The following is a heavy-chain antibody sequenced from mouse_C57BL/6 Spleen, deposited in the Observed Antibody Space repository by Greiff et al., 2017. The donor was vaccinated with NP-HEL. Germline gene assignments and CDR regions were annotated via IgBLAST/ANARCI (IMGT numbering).Heavy chain of an antibody. J-gene: IGHJ3*01. CDR1: GHAFSSSW. Sequence: QVQLQQSGPELVKPGASVKISCKASGHAFSSSWMNWVKQRPGKGLEWIGRIYPGDGDTNYNGKFKGKATLTADKSSSTAYLQLSSLTSEDSAVYCGPRSGGYYGSRGTWFAYGGQGTLVTVSA. V-gene: IGHV1-82*01. CDR3: PRSGGYYGSRGTWFAY. D-gene: IGHD1-1*01. CDR2: IYPGDGDT.